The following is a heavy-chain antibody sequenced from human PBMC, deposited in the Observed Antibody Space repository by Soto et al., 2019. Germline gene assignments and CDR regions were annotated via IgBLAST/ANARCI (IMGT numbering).Heavy chain of an antibody. Sequence: EEQLVESGGGLVQPGGSLRLSCAASGFTFSSYWMHWVRQAPGKGLVWVSRINSDGSSTSYADSVKGRFTISRDNAKNTLYLQMNSLRAEDTAVYYCARDLGYCSSTSCSQFGYWGQGTLVTVSS. D-gene: IGHD2-2*01. CDR2: INSDGSST. V-gene: IGHV3-74*01. CDR3: ARDLGYCSSTSCSQFGY. J-gene: IGHJ4*02. CDR1: GFTFSSYW.